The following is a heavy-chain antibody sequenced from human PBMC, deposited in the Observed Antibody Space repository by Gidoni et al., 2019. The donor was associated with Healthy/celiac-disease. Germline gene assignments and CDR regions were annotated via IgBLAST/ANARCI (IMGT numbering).Heavy chain of an antibody. V-gene: IGHV5-51*03. Sequence: EVQLVQSGAEVKKPGESLKISCKGSGYSFTSYWIAWVRQMPGKGLEWMGIIYPGDSDTRYSPSFQGPVTIPADKSISTAYLQWSSLKASDTAIYYCARRGDRTVYGMDVWGQGTTVTVSS. CDR2: IYPGDSDT. D-gene: IGHD3-10*01. CDR1: GYSFTSYW. CDR3: ARRGDRTVYGMDV. J-gene: IGHJ6*02.